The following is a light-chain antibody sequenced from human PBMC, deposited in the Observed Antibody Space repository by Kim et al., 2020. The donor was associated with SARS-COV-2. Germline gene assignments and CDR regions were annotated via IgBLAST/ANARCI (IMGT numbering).Light chain of an antibody. V-gene: IGKV1-39*01. Sequence: ASVGERVTITCRTSQSISTHLNWYQQKPGKAPDLLIYAASSLVSGVPSRFSGTGSGTDFTLTISSLQPEDFATYYCQQTYSTPATFGQGTKVDIK. CDR1: QSISTH. CDR2: AAS. J-gene: IGKJ1*01. CDR3: QQTYSTPAT.